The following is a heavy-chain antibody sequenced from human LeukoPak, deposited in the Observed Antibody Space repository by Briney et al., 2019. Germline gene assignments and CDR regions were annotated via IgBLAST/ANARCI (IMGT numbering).Heavy chain of an antibody. CDR2: IYYSGST. J-gene: IGHJ4*02. Sequence: PSETLSLTCTVSGGSISSSSYYWGWIRQPPGKGLEWIGSIYYSGSTYYNPSLKSRVTISVDTSKNQFSLKLSSVTAADTAVYYCASIFIAARPGLDYWGQGTLVTVSS. V-gene: IGHV4-39*01. D-gene: IGHD6-6*01. CDR1: GGSISSSSYY. CDR3: ASIFIAARPGLDY.